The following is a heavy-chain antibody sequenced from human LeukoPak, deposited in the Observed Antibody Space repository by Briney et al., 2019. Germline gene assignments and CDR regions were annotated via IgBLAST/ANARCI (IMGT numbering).Heavy chain of an antibody. CDR1: GGTFSSYA. J-gene: IGHJ3*02. CDR3: AVHETDAGAFDI. D-gene: IGHD1-1*01. Sequence: VASVKVSCKASGGTFSSYAISWVRQAPGQGLEWMGGIIPIFGTANYAQKFQGRVTITADESTSTAYMELSSLRAEDTAVYYCAVHETDAGAFDIWGQGTMVTVSS. CDR2: IIPIFGTA. V-gene: IGHV1-69*13.